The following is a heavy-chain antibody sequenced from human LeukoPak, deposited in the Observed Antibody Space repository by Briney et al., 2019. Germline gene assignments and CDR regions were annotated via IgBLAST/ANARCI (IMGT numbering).Heavy chain of an antibody. Sequence: PGGSLRLSCAASGFTFSSYAMSWVRQAPGKGLEWVSAISGSGGSTYYADSVKGRFTISRDNSKNTLYLQMNSLRAEDTAVYYCAKGKGRGIAAAGKGERADYYGMDVWGQGTTVTVSS. J-gene: IGHJ6*02. CDR2: ISGSGGST. V-gene: IGHV3-23*01. CDR3: AKGKGRGIAAAGKGERADYYGMDV. D-gene: IGHD6-13*01. CDR1: GFTFSSYA.